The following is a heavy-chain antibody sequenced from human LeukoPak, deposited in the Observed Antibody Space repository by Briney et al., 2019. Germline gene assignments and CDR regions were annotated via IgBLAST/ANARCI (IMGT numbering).Heavy chain of an antibody. CDR1: GFTFSSYA. CDR3: AREEWLLEPDY. Sequence: GGSLRLSCAASGFTFSSYAMHWVRQAPGKGLEWVAVISYDGGNKYYADSVKGRFTISRDNSKNTLYLQMNSLRAEDTAVYYCAREEWLLEPDYWGQGTLVTVSS. V-gene: IGHV3-30-3*01. J-gene: IGHJ4*02. D-gene: IGHD3-3*01. CDR2: ISYDGGNK.